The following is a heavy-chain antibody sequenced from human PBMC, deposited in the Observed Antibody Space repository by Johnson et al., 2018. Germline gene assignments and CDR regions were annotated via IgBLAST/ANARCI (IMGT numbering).Heavy chain of an antibody. J-gene: IGHJ1*01. CDR2: IIPKFDTA. Sequence: QVQLVQSGAEVKKPGSSVKVSCKATGGTFKSYAITWLRQAPGQGLEWMGGIIPKFDTANYAQEFQDRVTITADESTGTAYMELSSLRSEDTGGYYCARGLSYKTDWGQGTLVTVSS. CDR3: ARGLSYKTD. D-gene: IGHD3-16*02. CDR1: GGTFKSYA. V-gene: IGHV1-69*01.